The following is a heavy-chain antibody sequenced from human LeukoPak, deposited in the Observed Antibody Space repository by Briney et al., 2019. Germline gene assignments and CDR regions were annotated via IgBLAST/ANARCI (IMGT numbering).Heavy chain of an antibody. J-gene: IGHJ4*02. CDR3: AKVDEYSASST. D-gene: IGHD6-6*01. V-gene: IGHV3-23*01. Sequence: GGSLRLSCAASGFTFSNYGMSWVRQAPGKGLEWVSAIGGNGVNTYYADSVKGRFTISRDNSKSTLYLQMNSLRAEDTATYFCAKVDEYSASSTWGQGTLVTVSS. CDR2: IGGNGVNT. CDR1: GFTFSNYG.